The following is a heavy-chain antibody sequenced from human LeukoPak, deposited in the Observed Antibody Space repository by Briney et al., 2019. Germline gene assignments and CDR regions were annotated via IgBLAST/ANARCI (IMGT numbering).Heavy chain of an antibody. D-gene: IGHD3-22*01. CDR3: SRSAYYDGSGNYYDY. CDR1: GFTFSSYW. CDR2: ISDGGSTT. J-gene: IGHJ4*02. V-gene: IGHV3-74*01. Sequence: GGSLRLSCAASGFTFSSYWMHWVRQAPGKGLVWVSRISDGGSTTTYADSVKGRFTISRDNAKNTLYLQMNGLRAEGTAVYYCSRSAYYDGSGNYYDYWGQGTLVTVSS.